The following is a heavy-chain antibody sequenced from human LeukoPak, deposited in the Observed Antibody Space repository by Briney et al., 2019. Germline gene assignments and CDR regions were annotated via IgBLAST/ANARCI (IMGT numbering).Heavy chain of an antibody. CDR1: GFTFSSYW. CDR2: INSDGSST. V-gene: IGHV3-74*01. Sequence: GGSLRLSCAASGFTFSSYWMHWVRQAPGKGLVWVSRINSDGSSTSYADSVKGRFTISRDNAKNTLHLQMNSLRAEDTAVYYCARREQQLVRERYYYYYTDVWGKGTTVTVSS. J-gene: IGHJ6*03. CDR3: ARREQQLVRERYYYYYTDV. D-gene: IGHD6-13*01.